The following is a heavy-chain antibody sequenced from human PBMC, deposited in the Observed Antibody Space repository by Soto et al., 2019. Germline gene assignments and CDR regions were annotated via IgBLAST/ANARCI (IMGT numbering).Heavy chain of an antibody. J-gene: IGHJ3*02. D-gene: IGHD4-17*01. Sequence: ASVKVSCKASGYTFTSYGISWVRQAPGQGLEWMGWISAYNGNTNYAQKLQGRVTMTTDTSTSTAYMELRSLRSDDTAVYYCARYLPLMTTVTSWPANDAFDIWGQGTMVTVSS. CDR1: GYTFTSYG. CDR2: ISAYNGNT. CDR3: ARYLPLMTTVTSWPANDAFDI. V-gene: IGHV1-18*01.